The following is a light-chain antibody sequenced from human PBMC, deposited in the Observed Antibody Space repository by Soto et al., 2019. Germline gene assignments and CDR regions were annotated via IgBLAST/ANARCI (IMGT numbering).Light chain of an antibody. CDR3: QQRDTWPPFT. J-gene: IGKJ2*01. CDR1: RSINSY. CDR2: DAS. V-gene: IGKV3-11*01. Sequence: IVLTQSPATLSLSPGERDTLSCMASRSINSYLAWYQQKPGQAPRLLIYDASNRATGIPVRFSGSGSVTDFTLTISSLEPEDFAVYYCQQRDTWPPFTFGQGTKLEIK.